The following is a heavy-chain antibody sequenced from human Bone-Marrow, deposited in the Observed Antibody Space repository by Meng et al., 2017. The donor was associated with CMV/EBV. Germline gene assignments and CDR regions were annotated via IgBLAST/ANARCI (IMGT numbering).Heavy chain of an antibody. CDR2: IKQDGSEK. V-gene: IGHV3-7*01. CDR1: GFTCSSYW. Sequence: GESLKISCAASGFTCSSYWMSWVRQAPGKGLEWVANIKQDGSEKYYVDSVKGRFTISRDNAKNSLYLQMKSLRAEDTAVYYCARGSLSSEYGDPSAADYWGQGTLVTVSS. D-gene: IGHD2-2*01. J-gene: IGHJ4*02. CDR3: ARGSLSSEYGDPSAADY.